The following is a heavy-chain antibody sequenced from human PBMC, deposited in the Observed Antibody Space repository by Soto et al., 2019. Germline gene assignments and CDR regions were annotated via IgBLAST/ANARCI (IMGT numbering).Heavy chain of an antibody. Sequence: QVQVQESGPGLVHPSETLSATCPRSGGSISNHYWSWIRQSPGKGLEWIANIYHSGTTNYNISLQRRVNISKDYSKNQVDLKLNPVTAADTAVYYCARGGYRTLAWFDPWGQGTLVTVSS. D-gene: IGHD6-13*01. CDR2: IYHSGTT. CDR1: GGSISNHY. J-gene: IGHJ5*02. V-gene: IGHV4-59*03. CDR3: ARGGYRTLAWFDP.